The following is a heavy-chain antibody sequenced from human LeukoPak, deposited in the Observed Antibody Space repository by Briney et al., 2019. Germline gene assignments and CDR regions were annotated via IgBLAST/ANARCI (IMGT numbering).Heavy chain of an antibody. Sequence: PSETLSLTCAVYGGPFSGYYWSWIRQPPGKGLEWIGEINHSGSTNYNPSLKSRVTISVDTSKNQFSLKLSSVTAADTAVYYCARGMVACTNGVCYTRDAFDIWGQGTMVTVSS. CDR1: GGPFSGYY. J-gene: IGHJ3*02. D-gene: IGHD2-8*01. CDR3: ARGMVACTNGVCYTRDAFDI. CDR2: INHSGST. V-gene: IGHV4-34*01.